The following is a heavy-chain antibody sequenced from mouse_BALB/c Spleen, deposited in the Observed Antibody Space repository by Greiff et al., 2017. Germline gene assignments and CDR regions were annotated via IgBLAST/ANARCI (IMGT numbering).Heavy chain of an antibody. D-gene: IGHD2-1*01. J-gene: IGHJ3*01. Sequence: VQLQQSGPELVKPGASVKIPCKASGYTFTDYNMDWVKQSHGKSLEWIGDINPNNGGTIYNQKFKGKATLTVDKSSSTAYMELRSLTSEDTAVYYCARGRGNYGFAYWGQGTLVTVSA. CDR1: GYTFTDYN. CDR3: ARGRGNYGFAY. V-gene: IGHV1-18*01. CDR2: INPNNGGT.